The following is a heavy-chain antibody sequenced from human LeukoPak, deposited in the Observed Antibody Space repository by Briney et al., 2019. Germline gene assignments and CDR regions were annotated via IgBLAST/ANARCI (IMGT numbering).Heavy chain of an antibody. CDR2: ISSSSSYI. D-gene: IGHD2-2*01. Sequence: GGSLRLSCAASGFTFSSYSMNWVRQAPGKGLEWVSSISSSSSYIYYADSVKGRFTISRDNAKNSLYLQMNSLRAEDTAVYYCARDGVVPKSSIDYWGQGTLVTVSS. CDR1: GFTFSSYS. V-gene: IGHV3-21*01. J-gene: IGHJ4*02. CDR3: ARDGVVPKSSIDY.